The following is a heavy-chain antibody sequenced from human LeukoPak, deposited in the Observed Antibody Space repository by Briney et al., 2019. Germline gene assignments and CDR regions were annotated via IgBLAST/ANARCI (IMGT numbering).Heavy chain of an antibody. V-gene: IGHV4-31*03. CDR3: ARTLVSQLTDY. CDR1: GGSISSGGYY. D-gene: IGHD3-9*01. CDR2: IYYSGST. Sequence: PSETLPLTCTVSGGSISSGGYYWSWIRQHPGKGLEWIGYIYYSGSTYYNPSLKSRVTISVDTSKNQFSLKLSSVTAADTAVYYCARTLVSQLTDYWGQGTLVTVSS. J-gene: IGHJ4*02.